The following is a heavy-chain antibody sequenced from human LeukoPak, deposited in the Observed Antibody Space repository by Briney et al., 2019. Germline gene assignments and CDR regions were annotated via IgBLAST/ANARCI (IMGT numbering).Heavy chain of an antibody. J-gene: IGHJ4*02. CDR3: ARIGYTSSSNDY. CDR2: IKQDGSVI. V-gene: IGHV3-7*01. CDR1: GFTFSRYW. Sequence: GGSLRLSCAASGFTFSRYWMSWVRQAPGKGLERVANIKQDGSVIYYVDSVKGRFTISRDNAKNSLSLQMNSLRVEDTAVYYCARIGYTSSSNDYWGQGTLVTVSS. D-gene: IGHD2-15*01.